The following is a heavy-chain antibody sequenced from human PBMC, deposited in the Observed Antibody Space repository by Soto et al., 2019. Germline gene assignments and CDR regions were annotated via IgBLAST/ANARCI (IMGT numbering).Heavy chain of an antibody. D-gene: IGHD5-12*01. CDR1: GFTFSSYA. J-gene: IGHJ4*02. V-gene: IGHV3-23*01. CDR2: ISGSGGST. Sequence: QSGGSLRLSCAASGFTFSSYAMSWVRQAPGKGLEWVSGISGSGGSTNYADSVKGRFTISRDKSKNTLYLQMNSLRAEDTAVYYCAKEDGYNYFDYWGQGTLVTVSS. CDR3: AKEDGYNYFDY.